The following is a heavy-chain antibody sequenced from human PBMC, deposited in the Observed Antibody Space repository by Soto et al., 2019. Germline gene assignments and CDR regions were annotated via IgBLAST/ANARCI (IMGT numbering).Heavy chain of an antibody. Sequence: EVQLVESGGDLVQPGGSLKLSVPALDLPSSGNWMPWPGKAPGRGLVWVSRINSDGSSTSYADSVKGRFTISRDNDKKTLYLQMNSLRAEDTAVYYCLKTSSNSGWYYFDYWGQGTLVTVSS. CDR3: LKTSSNSGWYYFDY. CDR2: INSDGSST. CDR1: DLPSSGNW. D-gene: IGHD6-19*01. V-gene: IGHV3-74*01. J-gene: IGHJ4*02.